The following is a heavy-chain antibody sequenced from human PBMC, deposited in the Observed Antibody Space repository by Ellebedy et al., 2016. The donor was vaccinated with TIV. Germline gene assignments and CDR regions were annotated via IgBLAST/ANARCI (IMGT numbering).Heavy chain of an antibody. V-gene: IGHV3-23*01. CDR1: GFILNTYT. J-gene: IGHJ4*02. Sequence: PGGSLRLSCAVSGFILNTYTINWVRQAPGKGLEWVSAIVGAGNTVYADSVRGRFTISKDNSKSPVYLQMTSLRAEDTAVYYCVKDRTPDSRWNFDYWGQGTLVTVSS. CDR2: IVGAGNT. CDR3: VKDRTPDSRWNFDY. D-gene: IGHD6-13*01.